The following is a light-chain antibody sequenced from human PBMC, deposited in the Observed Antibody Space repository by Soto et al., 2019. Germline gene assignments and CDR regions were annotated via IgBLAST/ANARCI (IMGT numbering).Light chain of an antibody. CDR3: SSYTSSREV. Sequence: QSALTQPASVSGSPGQSITISCTGTSSDVGGYNYVSWYQQHPGKAPKLMIYEVSNRPSGVSNRFSGSKSGNTASLTISGLQAEDEADYYFSSYTSSREVFGGGTKLTVL. CDR2: EVS. V-gene: IGLV2-14*01. CDR1: SSDVGGYNY. J-gene: IGLJ2*01.